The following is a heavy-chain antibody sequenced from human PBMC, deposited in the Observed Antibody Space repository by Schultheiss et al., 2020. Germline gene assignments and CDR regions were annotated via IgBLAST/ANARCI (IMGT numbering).Heavy chain of an antibody. CDR2: IEPSDSYT. Sequence: GGSLRLSCKGSPYIFSSYWISWVRQMPGKGLEWMGRIEPSDSYTNYSPSFEGHVTISADKSISTAYLQWSSLKASDTAMYYCARLGPPNGMDVWGQGTTVTVSS. V-gene: IGHV5-10-1*01. J-gene: IGHJ6*02. CDR3: ARLGPPNGMDV. CDR1: PYIFSSYW. D-gene: IGHD3/OR15-3a*01.